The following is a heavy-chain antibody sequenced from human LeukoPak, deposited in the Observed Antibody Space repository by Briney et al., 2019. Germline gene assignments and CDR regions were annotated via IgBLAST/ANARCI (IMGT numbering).Heavy chain of an antibody. D-gene: IGHD3-10*01. Sequence: GGSLRLSCSASGFTFRSYWMHWVRQGPGEGPVWVSYITTDGSNTEYADSVKGRFTISRDNSKNTLYLQMNSLRAEDTAVYYCAKSPIAGLLWFGEFPYYFDYWGQGTLVTVSS. V-gene: IGHV3-74*03. CDR3: AKSPIAGLLWFGEFPYYFDY. CDR2: ITTDGSNT. J-gene: IGHJ4*02. CDR1: GFTFRSYW.